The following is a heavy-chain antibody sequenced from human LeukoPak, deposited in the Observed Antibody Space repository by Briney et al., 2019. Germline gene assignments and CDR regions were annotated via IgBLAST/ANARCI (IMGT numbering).Heavy chain of an antibody. V-gene: IGHV3-7*01. J-gene: IGHJ4*02. D-gene: IGHD1-26*01. CDR3: TRGGELLRPADY. CDR2: MNQDGSEK. CDR1: GFTFSSYW. Sequence: GGSLRLSCAASGFTFSSYWMSWVRQASGKGLEWVANMNQDGSEKYYADSVKGRFTISRDNAKNTLYLQMNNLRAEDTAVYYCTRGGELLRPADYWGQGTLVTVSS.